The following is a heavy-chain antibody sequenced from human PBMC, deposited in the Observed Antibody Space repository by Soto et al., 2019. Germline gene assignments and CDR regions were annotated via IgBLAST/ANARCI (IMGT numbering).Heavy chain of an antibody. D-gene: IGHD3-3*01. V-gene: IGHV3-11*06. J-gene: IGHJ6*02. CDR3: GSVHQDFWSSYGMDV. CDR1: GFTFSDNY. CDR2: ISFSSTYT. Sequence: LRLSCVGSGFTFSDNYMSWTRQAPGKGLEWVSYISFSSTYTTYADSVKGRFTISRDNAKNSLFLQMNSLRAEDTAVYYCGSVHQDFWSSYGMDVWGQGTTVTVSS.